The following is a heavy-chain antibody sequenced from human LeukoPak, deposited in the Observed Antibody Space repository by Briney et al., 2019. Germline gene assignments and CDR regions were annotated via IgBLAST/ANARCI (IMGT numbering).Heavy chain of an antibody. D-gene: IGHD6-13*01. J-gene: IGHJ4*02. CDR3: AKDRQAAAGMDY. Sequence: PGGSLRLSCAASGFTFSSYGMHWVRRAPGKGLEWVAFIRYDGSNKYYADSVKGRFTISRDNSKNTLYLQMNSLRAEDTAVYYCAKDRQAAAGMDYWGQGTLVTVSS. CDR2: IRYDGSNK. CDR1: GFTFSSYG. V-gene: IGHV3-30*02.